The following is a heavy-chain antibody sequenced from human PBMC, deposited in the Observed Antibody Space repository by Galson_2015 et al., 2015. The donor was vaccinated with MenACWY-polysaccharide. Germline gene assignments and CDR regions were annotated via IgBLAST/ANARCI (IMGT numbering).Heavy chain of an antibody. D-gene: IGHD3-9*01. CDR1: GFSFRSSW. CDR2: INPDGSKK. Sequence: SLRLSCAASGFSFRSSWMTWVRQVPGKGPEWVANINPDGSKKDYLDSMKGRLTISRDNVKNTLHLQVDSLRVEDTAVYYCARHFDWAFDYRGQGTLVTVSS. CDR3: ARHFDWAFDY. J-gene: IGHJ4*02. V-gene: IGHV3-7*01.